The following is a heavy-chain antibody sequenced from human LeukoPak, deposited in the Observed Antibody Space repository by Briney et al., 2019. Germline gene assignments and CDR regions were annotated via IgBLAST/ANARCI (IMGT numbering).Heavy chain of an antibody. V-gene: IGHV3-30*02. CDR2: IRYDESNK. J-gene: IGHJ4*02. D-gene: IGHD4-11*01. Sequence: GGSLRLSCAASGFTFSNYGMHWVRLAPGEGLEWVAFIRYDESNKYYADSVKGRFTISRDNSKNTLYVQMNSLRAEDTAVYYCATEVRYGYWGQGTLVTVSS. CDR1: GFTFSNYG. CDR3: ATEVRYGY.